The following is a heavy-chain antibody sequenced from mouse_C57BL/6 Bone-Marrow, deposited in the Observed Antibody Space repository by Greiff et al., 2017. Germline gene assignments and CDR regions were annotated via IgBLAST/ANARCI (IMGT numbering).Heavy chain of an antibody. CDR3: ARQGMTTVVAPAGFAY. Sequence: EVMLVESGGDLVKPGGSLKLSCAASGFTFSSYGMSWVRQTPDKRLEWVATISTGGSYTYYPDSVKGRVTISRDNATSTLYLQLSSLTSEDTAMYYCARQGMTTVVAPAGFAYWGQGTLVTVSA. CDR2: ISTGGSYT. CDR1: GFTFSSYG. J-gene: IGHJ3*01. D-gene: IGHD1-1*01. V-gene: IGHV5-6*01.